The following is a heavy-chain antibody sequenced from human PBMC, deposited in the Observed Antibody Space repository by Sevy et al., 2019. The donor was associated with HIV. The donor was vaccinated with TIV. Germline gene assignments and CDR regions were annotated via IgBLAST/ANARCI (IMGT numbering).Heavy chain of an antibody. V-gene: IGHV3-7*03. Sequence: GGSLRLSCGVSGFTFSNHWMSWVRQAPGKGLEWVAKIKKDGTDKFYVDSVKGRFSISRDNAENSLYLEMNSLRVEDTAVYYCARDRRVEYGGSDYWGQGTLVTVSS. D-gene: IGHD3-10*01. CDR3: ARDRRVEYGGSDY. CDR2: IKKDGTDK. J-gene: IGHJ4*02. CDR1: GFTFSNHW.